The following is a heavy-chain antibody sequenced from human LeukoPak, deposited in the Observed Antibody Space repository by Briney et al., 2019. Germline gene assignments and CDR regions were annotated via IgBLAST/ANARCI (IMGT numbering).Heavy chain of an antibody. J-gene: IGHJ4*02. CDR3: AKVYSSSSAFLDS. V-gene: IGHV5-51*01. CDR2: IYPGDSDT. Sequence: GESLKISCEGFGYSFSTYWIAWVRQMPGKGLEWMGIIYPGDSDTRYSPSFQGQVTISADKSISTAYLQWTSLKASDTAMYYCAKVYSSSSAFLDSRGQGTLFTASS. CDR1: GYSFSTYW. D-gene: IGHD6-6*01.